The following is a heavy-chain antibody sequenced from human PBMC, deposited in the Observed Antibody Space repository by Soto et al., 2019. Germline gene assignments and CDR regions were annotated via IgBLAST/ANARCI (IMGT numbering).Heavy chain of an antibody. Sequence: QVQLVQSGAEVKKPGSSVKVSCKAAGGTFRRDAFSWVRKAPGQGLEWMGGSLPMFSTGNYAQRFQDRVTITADESTSTVYMELSSLRTEDTAMYYCAREYTTWGQGTLVTVSS. J-gene: IGHJ4*02. V-gene: IGHV1-69*01. CDR2: SLPMFSTG. CDR3: AREYTT. D-gene: IGHD1-1*01. CDR1: GGTFRRDA.